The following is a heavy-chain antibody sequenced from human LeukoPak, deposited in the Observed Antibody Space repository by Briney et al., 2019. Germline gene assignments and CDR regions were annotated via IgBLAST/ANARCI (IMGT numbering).Heavy chain of an antibody. CDR1: GGSISSYY. CDR2: IYYSGST. CDR3: ARARGYSYGYPYYFDY. D-gene: IGHD5-18*01. Sequence: SETLSLTCTVSGGSISSYYWSWIRQPPGKGLEWIGYIYYSGSTNYNPSLKSRVTISVDTSKNQFSLKLSSVTAADTAVYYCARARGYSYGYPYYFDYWGQGTLVTVSS. J-gene: IGHJ4*02. V-gene: IGHV4-59*01.